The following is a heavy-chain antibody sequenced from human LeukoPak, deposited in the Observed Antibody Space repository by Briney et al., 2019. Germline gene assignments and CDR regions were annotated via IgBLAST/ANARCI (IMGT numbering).Heavy chain of an antibody. J-gene: IGHJ5*02. CDR3: AREYRSSWYLNWFDP. V-gene: IGHV4-38-2*02. CDR1: GGSFSGYY. CDR2: IYNSGST. Sequence: PSETLSLTCAVYGGSFSGYYWGWIRQSPGKGLEWIGSIYNSGSTYYNPSLKSRVTISIDTSKNQFSLKLSSVTAADTAVYYCAREYRSSWYLNWFDPWGQGTLVAVSS. D-gene: IGHD6-13*01.